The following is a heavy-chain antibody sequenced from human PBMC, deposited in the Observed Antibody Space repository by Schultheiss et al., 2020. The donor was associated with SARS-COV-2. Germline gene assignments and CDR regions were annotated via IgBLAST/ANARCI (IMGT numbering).Heavy chain of an antibody. CDR2: ISYDGSNK. Sequence: GGSLRLSCAASGFTFSSYGMHWVRQAPGKGLEWVAVISYDGSNKYYADSVKGRFTISRDNSKNTLYLQMNSLRAEDTAVYYCASSPTDYGSGGIKPEDYYYGMDVWGQGTTVTVSS. CDR1: GFTFSSYG. J-gene: IGHJ6*02. CDR3: ASSPTDYGSGGIKPEDYYYGMDV. V-gene: IGHV3-30*19. D-gene: IGHD3-10*01.